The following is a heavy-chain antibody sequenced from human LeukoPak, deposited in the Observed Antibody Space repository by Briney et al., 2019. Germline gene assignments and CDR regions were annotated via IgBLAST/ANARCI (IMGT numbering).Heavy chain of an antibody. CDR3: AKDHYYNNSGYYYVGPFGY. V-gene: IGHV3-23*01. Sequence: PGGSLRLSCAASGFTFSSYAISWVRRAPGKGLEWVSSISGSGGSTYYADSVKGRFTISRDNSKNTLYLQMNSLRAEDTAVYYCAKDHYYNNSGYYYVGPFGYWGQGTLVTVSS. CDR1: GFTFSSYA. D-gene: IGHD3-22*01. J-gene: IGHJ4*02. CDR2: ISGSGGST.